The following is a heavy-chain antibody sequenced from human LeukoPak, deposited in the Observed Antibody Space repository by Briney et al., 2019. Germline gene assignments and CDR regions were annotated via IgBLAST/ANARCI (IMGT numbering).Heavy chain of an antibody. J-gene: IGHJ4*02. D-gene: IGHD3-10*01. CDR3: ARGLYGSGKYYFDY. V-gene: IGHV3-48*01. CDR2: ISSSSSTI. CDR1: GFTFSHYS. Sequence: PGGSLRLSCAASGFTFSHYSINWVRQAQGKGLEWDSYISSSSSTIYYADSVKGRFTISRDNAKNSLYLQMNSLRAEDTAVYYCARGLYGSGKYYFDYWGQGTLVTVSS.